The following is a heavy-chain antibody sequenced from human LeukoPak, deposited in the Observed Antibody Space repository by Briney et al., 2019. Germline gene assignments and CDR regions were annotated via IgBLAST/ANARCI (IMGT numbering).Heavy chain of an antibody. CDR2: IIPIFGTA. J-gene: IGHJ4*02. CDR3: ARGGRRLLLLRRPHPFDY. CDR1: GGTFSSYA. D-gene: IGHD3-22*01. Sequence: ASVKVSCKASGGTFSSYAISWVRQAPGQGLEWMGRIIPIFGTANYAQKFQGRVTITTDESTSTAYMELSSLRSEDTAVYYCARGGRRLLLLRRPHPFDYWGQGTLVTVSS. V-gene: IGHV1-69*05.